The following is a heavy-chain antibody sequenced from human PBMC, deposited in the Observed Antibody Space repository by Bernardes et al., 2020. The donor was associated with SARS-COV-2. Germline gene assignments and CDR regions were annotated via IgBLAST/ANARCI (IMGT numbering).Heavy chain of an antibody. Sequence: GGSLRLSCAASGFTFSSYAMSWVRQAPGKGLEWVSAISGSGGSTYYADSVKGRFTISRDNSKNTLYLQMKSLRAEDTAVYYCAKGPRAGTDYFEYWGQGTLVTVSS. V-gene: IGHV3-23*01. J-gene: IGHJ4*02. D-gene: IGHD6-13*01. CDR2: ISGSGGST. CDR1: GFTFSSYA. CDR3: AKGPRAGTDYFEY.